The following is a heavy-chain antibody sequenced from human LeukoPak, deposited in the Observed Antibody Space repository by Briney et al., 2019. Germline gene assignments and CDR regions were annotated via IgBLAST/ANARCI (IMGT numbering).Heavy chain of an antibody. CDR2: INHSGST. V-gene: IGHV4-34*01. CDR1: GGSFSGYY. CDR3: ARSRVEMATATQLSYFDY. Sequence: PSETLSLTCAVYGGSFSGYYWSGIRQPPGKGLEWIGEINHSGSTNYNPSLKSRVTISVDTSKNQFSLKLSSVTAADTAVYYCARSRVEMATATQLSYFDYWGQGTLVTVSS. J-gene: IGHJ4*02. D-gene: IGHD5-24*01.